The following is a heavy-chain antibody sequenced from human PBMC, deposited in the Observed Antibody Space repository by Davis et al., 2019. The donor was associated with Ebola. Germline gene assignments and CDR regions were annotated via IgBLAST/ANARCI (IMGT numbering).Heavy chain of an antibody. Sequence: PGGSLRLSCAASGFTFSGSAMHWVRQASGKGLEWVGRIRSKANSYATAYAASVKGRFTISRDDSKNTAYLQMNSLKTEDTAVYYCAREHSSSLYYYYYGMDVWGQGTTVTVSS. CDR1: GFTFSGSA. D-gene: IGHD6-13*01. CDR2: IRSKANSYAT. V-gene: IGHV3-73*01. J-gene: IGHJ6*02. CDR3: AREHSSSLYYYYYGMDV.